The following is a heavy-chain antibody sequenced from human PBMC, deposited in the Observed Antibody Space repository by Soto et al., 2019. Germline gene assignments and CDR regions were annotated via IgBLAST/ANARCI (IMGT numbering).Heavy chain of an antibody. V-gene: IGHV3-66*01. CDR3: ARDFGSTWYVFDY. Sequence: EVQLVQSGGGLVQPGGSLTISCAVSGISVNTNSMNWVRQAPGQVLEWVSVLYGDGTTHYADSVKGRFTISRDVSKNLLHLQMSSLRGEDTAVYYCARDFGSTWYVFDYWGQGTLVVVSS. CDR1: GISVNTNS. CDR2: LYGDGTT. D-gene: IGHD6-13*01. J-gene: IGHJ4*02.